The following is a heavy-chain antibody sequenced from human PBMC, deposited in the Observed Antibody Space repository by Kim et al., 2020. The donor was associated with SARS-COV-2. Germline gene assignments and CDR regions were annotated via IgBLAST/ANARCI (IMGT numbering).Heavy chain of an antibody. CDR1: GGTFSSYA. Sequence: SVKVSCKASGGTFSSYAISWVRQAPGQGLEWMGRIIPILGIANYAQKFQGRVTITADKSTSTAYMELSSLRSEDTAVYYCASWASHKYKRWLRLLGSTNDAFDIWGQGTMVTVSS. J-gene: IGHJ3*02. CDR2: IIPILGIA. D-gene: IGHD5-12*01. CDR3: ASWASHKYKRWLRLLGSTNDAFDI. V-gene: IGHV1-69*04.